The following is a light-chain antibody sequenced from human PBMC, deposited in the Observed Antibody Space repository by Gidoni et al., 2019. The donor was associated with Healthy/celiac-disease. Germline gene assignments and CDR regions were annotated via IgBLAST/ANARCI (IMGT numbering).Light chain of an antibody. Sequence: SYELTQPPPVSVSPGQTASITCSGDNLGDKYACWYQQKPGQSPVLVIYHDSKRPSGIPERFSGSNSGNTATLTISRTQSMDEADYYCQAWDSSTVVFGGGTKLTVL. CDR1: NLGDKY. J-gene: IGLJ2*01. V-gene: IGLV3-1*01. CDR2: HDS. CDR3: QAWDSSTVV.